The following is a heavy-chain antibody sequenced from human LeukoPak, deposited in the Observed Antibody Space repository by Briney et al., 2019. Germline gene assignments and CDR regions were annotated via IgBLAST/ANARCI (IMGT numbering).Heavy chain of an antibody. CDR2: INHSGST. J-gene: IGHJ4*02. Sequence: SETLSLTCAVYGGSFSGYYWSWIRQPPGKGLEWIGEINHSGSTNYNPSLKSRVTISVDTSKNQFSLKLSSVTAADTAVYYCARVYADYWGQGTLVTVPS. D-gene: IGHD5/OR15-5a*01. CDR1: GGSFSGYY. CDR3: ARVYADY. V-gene: IGHV4-34*01.